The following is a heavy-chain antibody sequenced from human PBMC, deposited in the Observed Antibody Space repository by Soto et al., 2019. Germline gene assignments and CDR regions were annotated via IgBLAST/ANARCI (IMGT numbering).Heavy chain of an antibody. CDR3: ARDGNTAHYYYYGMDV. CDR1: GFTFSSYA. D-gene: IGHD4-17*01. J-gene: IGHJ6*02. Sequence: GGSLRLSCAASGFTFSSYAMHWVRQAPGKGLEWVAVISYDGSNKYYADSLMGRFTISRDNSKNTLYLQMNSLRAEDTAMYYCARDGNTAHYYYYGMDVWGQGTTVTVSS. V-gene: IGHV3-30-3*01. CDR2: ISYDGSNK.